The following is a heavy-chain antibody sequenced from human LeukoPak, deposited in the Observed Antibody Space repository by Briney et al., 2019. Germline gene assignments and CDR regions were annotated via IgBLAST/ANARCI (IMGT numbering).Heavy chain of an antibody. CDR2: ISSSSSTI. Sequence: GGSLRLSCAASGFTFSSYSMNWVRQAPGKGLEWVSYISSSSSTIYYADSVKGRFTISRDNAKNSLYLQMNSLRAEDTAVYYCARAPHSSSSYRWGQGTLVTVSS. CDR3: ARAPHSSSSYR. V-gene: IGHV3-48*01. D-gene: IGHD6-6*01. CDR1: GFTFSSYS. J-gene: IGHJ5*02.